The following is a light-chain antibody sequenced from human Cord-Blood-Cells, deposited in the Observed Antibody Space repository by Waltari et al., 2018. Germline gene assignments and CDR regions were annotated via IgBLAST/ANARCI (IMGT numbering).Light chain of an antibody. CDR1: QGISSW. CDR3: QQANSFSPT. V-gene: IGKV1-12*01. Sequence: DIQSTQTPSSVSPSLGDRVTTTCRASQGISSWLAWYQQKTGTTPKLLLYDASSMKSRVPSTFSGSGSWTDFILPISSLQHPDFATYYCQQANSFSPTFGQGTKVEIK. J-gene: IGKJ1*01. CDR2: DAS.